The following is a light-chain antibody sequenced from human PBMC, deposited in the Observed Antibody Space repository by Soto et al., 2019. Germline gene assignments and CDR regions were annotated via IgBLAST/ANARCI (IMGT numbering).Light chain of an antibody. V-gene: IGKV1-5*01. CDR1: QSISSW. CDR3: QQYNSYSSTWT. CDR2: DAS. Sequence: DIQMTQSPSTLSASVGDRVTIACRASQSISSWLAWYQQKPGKAPKLLIYDASSLESGVPSSFSGSGSGTEVSLTISSLQPDDFATYYCQQYNSYSSTWTFGQGTKVEIK. J-gene: IGKJ1*01.